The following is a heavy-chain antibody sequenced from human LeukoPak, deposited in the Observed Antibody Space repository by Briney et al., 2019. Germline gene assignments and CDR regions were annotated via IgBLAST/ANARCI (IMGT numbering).Heavy chain of an antibody. D-gene: IGHD6-13*01. CDR1: GGSISSSSYY. Sequence: SETLSLTCTVSGGSISSSSYYWGWIRQPPGKGLEWIGSIYYSGNTYYNPSLKSRVTISVDTSKNQFSLKLSSVTAADTAVYYCARDLSGIAAAGAFDIWGQGTMVTVSS. V-gene: IGHV4-39*07. CDR3: ARDLSGIAAAGAFDI. J-gene: IGHJ3*02. CDR2: IYYSGNT.